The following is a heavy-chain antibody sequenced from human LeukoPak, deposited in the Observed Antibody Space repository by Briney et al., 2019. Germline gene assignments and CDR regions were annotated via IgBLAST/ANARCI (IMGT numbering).Heavy chain of an antibody. CDR2: ISSNGGST. CDR1: GFTFSSYA. Sequence: AGGSLRLSCAASGFTFSSYAMHWVRQAPGKGLEYVSAISSNGGSTYYVNSVKGRFTISRDNSKNTLYLQMNSLRAEDTAVYYCAKPDPQWLRLSEYYYYGMDVWGQGTTVTVSS. CDR3: AKPDPQWLRLSEYYYYGMDV. J-gene: IGHJ6*02. D-gene: IGHD5-12*01. V-gene: IGHV3-64*01.